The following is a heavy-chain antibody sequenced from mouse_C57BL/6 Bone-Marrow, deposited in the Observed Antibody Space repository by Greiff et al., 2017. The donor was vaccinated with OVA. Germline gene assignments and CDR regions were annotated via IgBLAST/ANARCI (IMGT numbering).Heavy chain of an antibody. CDR1: GYTFTSYW. Sequence: QVQLQQPGAELVMPGASVKLSCKASGYTFTSYWMHWVKQRPGQGLEWIGEIDPSDSYTNYNQKFKGKSTLTVDKSSSTAYMQLSSLTSEDSAVYYCAREDYSNYGGFAYWGRGTLVTVSA. CDR2: IDPSDSYT. D-gene: IGHD2-5*01. V-gene: IGHV1-69*01. J-gene: IGHJ3*01. CDR3: AREDYSNYGGFAY.